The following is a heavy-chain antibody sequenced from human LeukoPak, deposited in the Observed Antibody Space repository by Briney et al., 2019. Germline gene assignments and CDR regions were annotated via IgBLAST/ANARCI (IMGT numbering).Heavy chain of an antibody. Sequence: PSQTLSLTCTVSGGSISSGGYYWSWIRQPPGKGLEWIVYIYHSGSTYYNPSLKSRVTISVDRSKNQFSLKLSSVTAADTAVYYCARGRGYYYYMDVWGKGTTVTVSS. V-gene: IGHV4-30-2*01. CDR2: IYHSGST. D-gene: IGHD3-10*01. J-gene: IGHJ6*03. CDR3: ARGRGYYYYMDV. CDR1: GGSISSGGYY.